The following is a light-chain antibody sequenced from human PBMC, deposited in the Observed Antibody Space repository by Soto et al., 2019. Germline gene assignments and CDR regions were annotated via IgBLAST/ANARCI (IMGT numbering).Light chain of an antibody. Sequence: QSALTQPASVSGSPGQSITISCTGTSSDVGGYNYVSWYQQHPGKAPKLMIYDVSNRPSGVSNRFSGSKSGNTASLTISGLQAEDAADYYCSSYTSSSTLYVFGTGTKVTVL. CDR1: SSDVGGYNY. CDR2: DVS. V-gene: IGLV2-14*01. CDR3: SSYTSSSTLYV. J-gene: IGLJ1*01.